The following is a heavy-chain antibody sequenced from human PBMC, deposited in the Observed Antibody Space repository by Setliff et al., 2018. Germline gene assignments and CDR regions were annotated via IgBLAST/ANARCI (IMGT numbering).Heavy chain of an antibody. Sequence: SETLSLTCTVSGGSISSGGYYWSWIRQHPGKGLEWIGYIYYSGSTYYNPSLKSRVTISVDTSKNQFSLKLSSVTAADTAVYYCARDPLTTNRRRAFDIWCQGTMVTVS. CDR2: IYYSGST. J-gene: IGHJ3*02. V-gene: IGHV4-31*03. CDR3: ARDPLTTNRRRAFDI. D-gene: IGHD4-17*01. CDR1: GGSISSGGYY.